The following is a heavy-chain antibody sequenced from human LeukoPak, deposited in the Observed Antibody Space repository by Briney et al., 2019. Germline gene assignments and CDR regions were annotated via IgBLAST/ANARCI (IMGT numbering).Heavy chain of an antibody. D-gene: IGHD3-9*01. Sequence: GESLRISCKGSGYSFTSYWISWVRQMPGQGLEWMGRIYPSDSYTNYSPSFQGHVTIPADKSISTAYQQWSSLKASDTAMYYCARQESLLRYFDWSRKAFDIWGQGKMVTVSS. CDR1: GYSFTSYW. V-gene: IGHV5-10-1*01. CDR3: ARQESLLRYFDWSRKAFDI. J-gene: IGHJ3*02. CDR2: IYPSDSYT.